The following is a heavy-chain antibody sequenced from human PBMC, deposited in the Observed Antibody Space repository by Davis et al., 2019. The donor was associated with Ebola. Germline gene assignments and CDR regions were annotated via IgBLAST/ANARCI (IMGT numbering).Heavy chain of an antibody. V-gene: IGHV3-48*03. D-gene: IGHD1-7*01. J-gene: IGHJ6*02. CDR2: ISSSGSTI. CDR1: GFTFSSYE. CDR3: ARDGGADNWNSYYYYGMDV. Sequence: PGGSLRLSCAASGFTFSSYEMNWVRQAPGKGPEWFSYISSSGSTIYYADSVKGRFTISRDNAKNSLYLQMNSLRAEDTAVYYCARDGGADNWNSYYYYGMDVWGQGTTVTVSS.